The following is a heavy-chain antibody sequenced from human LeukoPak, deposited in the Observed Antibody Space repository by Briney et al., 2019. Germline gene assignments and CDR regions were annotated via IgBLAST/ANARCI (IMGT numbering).Heavy chain of an antibody. CDR3: SRGGPRGDTAMVLTY. CDR2: INPNSGNT. J-gene: IGHJ4*02. D-gene: IGHD5-18*01. V-gene: IGHV1-8*01. CDR1: GYTFTSYD. Sequence: ASVKVSCKASGYTFTSYDINWVRQATGQGLEWMGWINPNSGNTSYAQKFQGRVTMTRNTSISTAYMELSRLRAESTAACYCSRGGPRGDTAMVLTYWRQGSLVTVSS.